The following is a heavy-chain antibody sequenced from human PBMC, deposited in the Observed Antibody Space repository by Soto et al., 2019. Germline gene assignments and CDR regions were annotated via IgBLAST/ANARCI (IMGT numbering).Heavy chain of an antibody. CDR1: SDSISSYY. CDR3: ARGTSWQLPFDY. J-gene: IGHJ4*02. CDR2: ISYSGST. D-gene: IGHD6-13*01. Sequence: LSLTCTVSSDSISSYYWSWIRQPPGKRLEWIGYISYSGSTDYNPSLKSRVTISGDTSKNQFSLKVSSVTAADTAVYYCARGTSWQLPFDYWGQGTLVTVSS. V-gene: IGHV4-59*01.